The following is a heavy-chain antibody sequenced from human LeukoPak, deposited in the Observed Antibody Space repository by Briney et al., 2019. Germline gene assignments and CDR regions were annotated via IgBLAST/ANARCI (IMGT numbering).Heavy chain of an antibody. CDR3: ARAYYDFWSGYVFDY. V-gene: IGHV1-2*02. CDR1: GYTFTGYY. Sequence: GASVKVSCKASGYTFTGYYMHWVRQAPGQGLEWMGWINPNSGGTNYAQKFQGRVTMTRDTSISTAYMELSRLRSDDTAVYYCARAYYDFWSGYVFDYWGQGTLVTVSS. D-gene: IGHD3-3*01. CDR2: INPNSGGT. J-gene: IGHJ4*02.